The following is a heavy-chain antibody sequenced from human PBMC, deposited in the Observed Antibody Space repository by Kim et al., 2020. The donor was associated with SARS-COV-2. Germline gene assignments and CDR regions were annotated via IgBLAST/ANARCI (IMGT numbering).Heavy chain of an antibody. CDR3: ARGPNWFDP. V-gene: IGHV4-34*01. CDR2: INHSGNT. J-gene: IGHJ5*02. CDR1: GGSFSAYY. Sequence: SETLSLTCAVYGGSFSAYYWTWIRQPPGKGLEWIGEINHSGNTSYTPSLKSRVTISVDTSKNQLSLKLTSVTAADTAVHFCARGPNWFDPWGQGTLVSV.